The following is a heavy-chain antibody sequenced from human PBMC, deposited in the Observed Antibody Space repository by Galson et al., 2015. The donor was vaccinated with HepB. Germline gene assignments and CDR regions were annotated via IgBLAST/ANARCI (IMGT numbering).Heavy chain of an antibody. Sequence: PALVKPTQTLTLTCTFSGFSLSTSGVGVGWIRQPPGKALEWLALIYWDDDKRYSPSLKSRLTITKDTSKNQVVLTMTNMDPVDTATYYCAHSLFPTYQLLYHDYGMDVWGQGTTVTVSS. CDR2: IYWDDDK. CDR3: AHSLFPTYQLLYHDYGMDV. D-gene: IGHD2-2*02. J-gene: IGHJ6*02. V-gene: IGHV2-5*02. CDR1: GFSLSTSGVG.